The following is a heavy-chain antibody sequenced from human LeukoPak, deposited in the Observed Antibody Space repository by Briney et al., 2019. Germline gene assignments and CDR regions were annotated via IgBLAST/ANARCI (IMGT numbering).Heavy chain of an antibody. V-gene: IGHV3-21*01. Sequence: GGSLRLSCVASGFTFSSYEMISVRQAPGKGLEWVSSISSSSYIYYADSVKGRFTISRDNAKNSLYLQMNSLGAEDTAVYYCARDWYGDYLFDYWGQGTLVTASS. D-gene: IGHD4-17*01. CDR2: ISSSSYI. CDR1: GFTFSSYE. J-gene: IGHJ4*02. CDR3: ARDWYGDYLFDY.